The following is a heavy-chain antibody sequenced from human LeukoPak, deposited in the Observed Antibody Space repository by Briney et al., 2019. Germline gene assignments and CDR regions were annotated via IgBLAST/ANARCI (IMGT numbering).Heavy chain of an antibody. CDR3: ARVGRTKTFDY. Sequence: SETLSLTCTVSGYSISSGFHWGWIRQPPGKGLEWIGSLYHSGSTNYNLSLKSRVTISVDTSKNQFSLRLSSVTAADTAVYYCARVGRTKTFDYWGQGTLVIVSS. V-gene: IGHV4-38-2*02. J-gene: IGHJ4*02. D-gene: IGHD3-10*01. CDR1: GYSISSGFH. CDR2: LYHSGST.